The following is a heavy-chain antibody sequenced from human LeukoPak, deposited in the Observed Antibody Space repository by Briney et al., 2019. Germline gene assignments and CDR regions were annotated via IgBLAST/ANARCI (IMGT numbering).Heavy chain of an antibody. D-gene: IGHD1-14*01. Sequence: GGSLRLSCAATGFDFSYYAMHWVRQTPGKGLEWVAVISPDRNIDFYADSVKGRFTVSRDNSKNIVYLQMDSLRPEDTAVYHCAKDGVRYPYFFDYWGQGTLVSVSS. CDR3: AKDGVRYPYFFDY. V-gene: IGHV3-30*18. CDR2: ISPDRNID. CDR1: GFDFSYYA. J-gene: IGHJ4*02.